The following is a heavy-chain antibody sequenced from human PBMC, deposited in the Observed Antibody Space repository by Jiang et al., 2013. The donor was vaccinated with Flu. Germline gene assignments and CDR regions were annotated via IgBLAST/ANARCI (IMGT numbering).Heavy chain of an antibody. Sequence: QLLESGGGVVRPGRSLRLSCAASGFTFSSYGMHWVRQAPGKGLEWVAIIWYDGSQKYYSDSVRGRFTISRDNSKNTLYLQMDSLRAEDTAVYSCARDNRNDWYFDLWGRGTLVTVSS. CDR2: IWYDGSQK. J-gene: IGHJ2*01. CDR3: ARDNRNDWYFDL. V-gene: IGHV3-33*01. CDR1: GFTFSSYG. D-gene: IGHD1-14*01.